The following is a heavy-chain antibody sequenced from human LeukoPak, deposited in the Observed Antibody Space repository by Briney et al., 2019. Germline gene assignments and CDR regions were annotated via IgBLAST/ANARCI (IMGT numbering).Heavy chain of an antibody. CDR1: GFTFRGYG. CDR2: IRYDGSNK. J-gene: IGHJ6*03. CDR3: AKGQTTFDYYYMNV. D-gene: IGHD3-10*02. V-gene: IGHV3-30*02. Sequence: GGSLRLSCAASGFTFRGYGMHWVSQAPGKGLEWVAFIRYDGSNKYYTGSVKGRFTISRDNSKNTLHLQMNSLRAEDTAVYYCAKGQTTFDYYYMNVWGKGTTVTVSS.